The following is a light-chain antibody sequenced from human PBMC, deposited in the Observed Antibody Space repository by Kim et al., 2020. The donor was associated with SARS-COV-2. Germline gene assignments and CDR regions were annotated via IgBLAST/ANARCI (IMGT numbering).Light chain of an antibody. CDR1: QDIRTN. CDR3: QQFHTYPLT. Sequence: AIQLTQSPSSLSASVGDRVTITCRASQDIRTNLGWYQQRPGKPPKFLIYDASSLMSGVPSTFSGSGSGTVFTLTISSLEPEDFATYYCQQFHTYPLTFGGGTKLDI. V-gene: IGKV1-13*02. CDR2: DAS. J-gene: IGKJ4*01.